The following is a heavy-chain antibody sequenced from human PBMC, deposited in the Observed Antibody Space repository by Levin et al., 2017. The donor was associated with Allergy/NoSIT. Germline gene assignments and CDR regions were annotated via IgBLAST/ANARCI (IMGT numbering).Heavy chain of an antibody. CDR2: IWFDGSNK. V-gene: IGHV3-33*01. J-gene: IGHJ4*02. Sequence: GGSLRLSCAASGFPFSTYGMHWVRQAPGKGLEWVAVIWFDGSNKYYADSVKGRFTISRDNSRNTLYLQINSVRVEDTAVYYCVRASGPFDYWGQGTLVTVFS. CDR3: VRASGPFDY. CDR1: GFPFSTYG. D-gene: IGHD1-26*01.